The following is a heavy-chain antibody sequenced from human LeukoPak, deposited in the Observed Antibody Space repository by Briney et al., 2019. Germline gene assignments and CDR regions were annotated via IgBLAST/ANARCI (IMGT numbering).Heavy chain of an antibody. V-gene: IGHV3-21*01. D-gene: IGHD2-2*03. CDR2: ISSSSSYI. Sequence: PGGSLRLSCAASGFTFSSYSMNWVRQAPGKGLGWVSSISSSSSYIYYADSVKGRFTISRDNAKNSLYLQMNSLRAEDTAVYYCARGAPTGYCSSTSCSSHYWGQGTLVTVSS. J-gene: IGHJ4*02. CDR1: GFTFSSYS. CDR3: ARGAPTGYCSSTSCSSHY.